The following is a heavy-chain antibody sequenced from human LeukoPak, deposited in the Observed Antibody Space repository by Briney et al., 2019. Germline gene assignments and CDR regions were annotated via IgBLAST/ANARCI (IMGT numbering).Heavy chain of an antibody. CDR3: ARSDYFGSGSYQNWFDP. V-gene: IGHV4-59*08. CDR1: GGSISSYY. D-gene: IGHD3-10*01. J-gene: IGHJ5*02. CDR2: IYYSGST. Sequence: SETLSLTCTVSGGSISSYYWSWIRQPPGKGLEWIGYIYYSGSTNYNPSLKSRVTISVDTSKNQFSLELSSVTAADTAVYYCARSDYFGSGSYQNWFDPWGQGTLVTVSS.